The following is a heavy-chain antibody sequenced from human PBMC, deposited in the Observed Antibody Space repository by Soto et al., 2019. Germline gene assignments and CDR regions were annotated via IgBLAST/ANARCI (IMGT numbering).Heavy chain of an antibody. CDR2: INDSGGST. J-gene: IGHJ4*02. Sequence: GGSLRLSCAGSGFTFSNYAMSWVRQAPGKGLEWVSAINDSGGSTYSADSVKGRFTISRDNSKNTLYLQMNSLRADDTAVYYCARRRDASGSYFDSWSQGTLVTVSS. CDR3: ARRRDASGSYFDS. V-gene: IGHV3-23*01. D-gene: IGHD3-10*01. CDR1: GFTFSNYA.